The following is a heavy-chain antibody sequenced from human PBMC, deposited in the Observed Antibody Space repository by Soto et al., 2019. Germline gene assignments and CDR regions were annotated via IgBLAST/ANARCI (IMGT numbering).Heavy chain of an antibody. CDR1: GGTFSSYT. J-gene: IGHJ4*02. CDR2: IIPILGIA. D-gene: IGHD3-16*01. CDR3: AKDLQGGGSHDY. V-gene: IGHV1-69*04. Sequence: SVKVSCKASGGTFSSYTISWVRQAPGQGLEWMGRIIPILGIANYAQKFQGRVTITADKSTSTAYMELSSLRSEDTAVYYCAKDLQGGGSHDYWGQGTLVTVSS.